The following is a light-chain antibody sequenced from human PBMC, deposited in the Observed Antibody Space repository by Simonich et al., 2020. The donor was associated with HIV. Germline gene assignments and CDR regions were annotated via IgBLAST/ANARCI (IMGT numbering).Light chain of an antibody. CDR2: WAS. CDR1: QSVIYNSNNKNS. J-gene: IGKJ2*01. CDR3: QQYYDSPYT. V-gene: IGKV4-1*01. Sequence: DIVMTQSPDSLAVSLGERATINCKSSQSVIYNSNNKNSLAWYQQKPGQPPKLLIYWASTRKSGVPDRFSGSGSGTDFTLTISSLQAEDVAVYFCQQYYDSPYTFGQGTKLEIK.